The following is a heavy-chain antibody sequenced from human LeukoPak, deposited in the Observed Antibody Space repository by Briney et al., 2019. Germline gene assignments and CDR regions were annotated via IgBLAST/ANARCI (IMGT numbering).Heavy chain of an antibody. D-gene: IGHD6-19*01. CDR3: ARGGIAVAEFYFDY. J-gene: IGHJ4*02. V-gene: IGHV3-48*03. CDR2: ISSSGSTI. CDR1: GFTFSSYE. Sequence: GGSLRLSCAASGFTFSSYEMNWVRQAPGKGLEWFSYISSSGSTIYCADSVKGRFTISRDNAKNSLYLQMNSLRAEDTAVYYCARGGIAVAEFYFDYWGQGTLVTVSS.